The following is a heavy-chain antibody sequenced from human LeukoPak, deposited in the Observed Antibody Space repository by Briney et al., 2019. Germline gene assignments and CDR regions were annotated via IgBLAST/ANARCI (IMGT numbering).Heavy chain of an antibody. D-gene: IGHD3-3*01. V-gene: IGHV3-21*01. CDR2: ISSSSSYI. J-gene: IGHJ4*02. Sequence: GGSLRLSCAASGFIFSSYSMNWVRQAPGKGLEWVSSISSSSSYIYYADSVKGRFTISRDNAKNSLYLQMNSLRAEDTAVYYCARDGWLGRITIFGVPRGGFDYWGQGTLVTVSS. CDR3: ARDGWLGRITIFGVPRGGFDY. CDR1: GFIFSSYS.